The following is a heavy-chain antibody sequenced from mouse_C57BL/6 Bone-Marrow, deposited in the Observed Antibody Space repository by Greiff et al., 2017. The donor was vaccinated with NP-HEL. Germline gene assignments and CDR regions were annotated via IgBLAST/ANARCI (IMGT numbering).Heavy chain of an antibody. V-gene: IGHV1-19*01. CDR1: GYTFTDYY. J-gene: IGHJ4*01. CDR3: ARSERPSYAMDY. CDR2: INPYNGGT. Sequence: EVQLQQSGPVLVKPGASVKMSCKASGYTFTDYYMNWVKQSHGKSLEWIGVINPYNGGTSYNQKFKGKATLTVDKSSSTAYMELNSLTSEDSAVYYCARSERPSYAMDYWGQGTSVTVSS.